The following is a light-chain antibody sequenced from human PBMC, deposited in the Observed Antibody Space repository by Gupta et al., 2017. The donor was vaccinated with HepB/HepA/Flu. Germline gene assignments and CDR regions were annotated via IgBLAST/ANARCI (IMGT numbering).Light chain of an antibody. J-gene: IGKJ4*01. CDR2: LSS. Sequence: DIVMTQSPLSLPVTPGEPASISRRSSQSLLHSNGYTYLDWYLQKPGQSPQLLIYLSSHRASGVPDRFLRSPSGTDFTLKINRVEAEDVGVYYCRQCLQTPLTFGGGTKVEIK. CDR1: QSLLHSNGYTY. CDR3: RQCLQTPLT. V-gene: IGKV2-28*01.